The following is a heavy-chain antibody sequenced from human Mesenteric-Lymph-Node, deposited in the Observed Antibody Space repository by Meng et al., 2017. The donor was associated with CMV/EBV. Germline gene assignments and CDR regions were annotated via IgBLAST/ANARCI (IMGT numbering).Heavy chain of an antibody. CDR1: GYSITSGHY. Sequence: SETLSLTCTVFGYSITSGHYWGWIRQPPGQGLEWIGSIYHSGSTYYNPSLKSRVTLSVDTSKNQFSLKLNSVTAADTAVYYCARVPGNSGLYYRSYFDYWGQGKMVTVSS. CDR2: IYHSGST. J-gene: IGHJ4*02. V-gene: IGHV4-38-2*02. CDR3: ARVPGNSGLYYRSYFDY. D-gene: IGHD1-26*01.